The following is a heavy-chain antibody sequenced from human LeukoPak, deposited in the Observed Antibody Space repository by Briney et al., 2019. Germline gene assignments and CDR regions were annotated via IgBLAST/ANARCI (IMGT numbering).Heavy chain of an antibody. CDR1: GYTFTGYY. Sequence: ASVKVSCKASGYTFTGYYMHWVRQAPGQGLEWMGWINPNSGGTNYAQKLQGRVTITRNTSISTAYMELSSLRSEDTAVYYCASSTYDSSGLDAFDIWGQGTMVTVSS. D-gene: IGHD3-22*01. CDR3: ASSTYDSSGLDAFDI. CDR2: INPNSGGT. J-gene: IGHJ3*02. V-gene: IGHV1-2*02.